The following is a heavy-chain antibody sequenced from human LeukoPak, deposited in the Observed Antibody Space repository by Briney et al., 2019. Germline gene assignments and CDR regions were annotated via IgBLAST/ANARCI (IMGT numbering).Heavy chain of an antibody. CDR2: ISGSGDQT. CDR1: GFTFSTYG. V-gene: IGHV3-23*01. J-gene: IGHJ4*02. Sequence: GGSLRLSCAASGFTFSTYGMSWVRQAPGKGLEWVSAISGSGDQTYYADSVKGRFTISRDNSKNTLYLQMNSLRAEDTAVYYCARDTVDIVATPVYWGQGTLVTVSS. CDR3: ARDTVDIVATPVY. D-gene: IGHD5-12*01.